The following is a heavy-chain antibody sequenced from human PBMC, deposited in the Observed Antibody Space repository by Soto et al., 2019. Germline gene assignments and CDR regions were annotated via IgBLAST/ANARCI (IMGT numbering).Heavy chain of an antibody. J-gene: IGHJ4*02. CDR1: GFTFDNYV. CDR2: ITGSGGDT. CDR3: AKGSASGRPYYFDY. Sequence: PGGSLRLSCAASGFTFDNYVMSWVRQAPGKGLEWVSAITGSGGDTYCADSMKGRFTTSRENPKNTLYLQMNSLRAEDTAVYYCAKGSASGRPYYFDYWGQGALVTVSS. V-gene: IGHV3-23*01.